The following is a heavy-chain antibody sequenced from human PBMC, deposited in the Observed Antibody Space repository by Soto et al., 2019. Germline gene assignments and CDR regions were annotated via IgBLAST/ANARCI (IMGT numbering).Heavy chain of an antibody. Sequence: QVQLQQWGAGLLKPSETLSLTCAVYGGSFSGYYWSWIRQHPGKGLEWIGEINHSGSTHYNPPLRSRVTISVDTSKNQFSLKLSSVTAADTAVYYCARTSRFDYWGQGTLVTVSS. V-gene: IGHV4-34*01. J-gene: IGHJ4*02. D-gene: IGHD6-6*01. CDR2: INHSGST. CDR1: GGSFSGYY. CDR3: ARTSRFDY.